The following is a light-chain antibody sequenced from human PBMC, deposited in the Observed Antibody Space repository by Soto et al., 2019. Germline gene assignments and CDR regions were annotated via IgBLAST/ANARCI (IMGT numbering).Light chain of an antibody. J-gene: IGKJ4*01. CDR2: DAS. Sequence: EIVLTQSPATLSLSPGARATLXFRASQSVNIYLAWYQQKPGQAPRLLIYDASNRATGIPARFSGSGSGTDFTLTISSLEPEDIAVYYCQQRSNWRVTFGGGTKVDIK. CDR1: QSVNIY. V-gene: IGKV3-11*01. CDR3: QQRSNWRVT.